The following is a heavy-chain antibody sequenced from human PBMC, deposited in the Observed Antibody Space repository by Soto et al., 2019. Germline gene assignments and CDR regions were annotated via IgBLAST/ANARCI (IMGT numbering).Heavy chain of an antibody. J-gene: IGHJ4*02. CDR1: GFTFSSYG. D-gene: IGHD6-13*01. V-gene: IGHV3-30*03. Sequence: PGGSLRLSCAASGFTFSSYGMHWVRQAPGKGLEWVAVISYDGSNKYYADSVKGRFTISRDNSKNTLYLQMNSLRAEDTAVYYCRANLAAGTFDYWGQGTLVTVSS. CDR2: ISYDGSNK. CDR3: RANLAAGTFDY.